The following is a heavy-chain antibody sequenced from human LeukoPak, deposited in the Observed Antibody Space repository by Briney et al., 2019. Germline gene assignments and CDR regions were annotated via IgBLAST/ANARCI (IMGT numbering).Heavy chain of an antibody. J-gene: IGHJ4*02. Sequence: PSETLSLTCTVSGGSISSGGYYWSWIRQHPGKGLEWIGYIYYSGSTYYNPSLKSRVTISVDTSKNQFSLKLSSVTAADTAVYYCARSRYYDSSGYPPLDYWGQGTLVTVSS. CDR2: IYYSGST. CDR1: GGSISSGGYY. V-gene: IGHV4-31*03. D-gene: IGHD3-22*01. CDR3: ARSRYYDSSGYPPLDY.